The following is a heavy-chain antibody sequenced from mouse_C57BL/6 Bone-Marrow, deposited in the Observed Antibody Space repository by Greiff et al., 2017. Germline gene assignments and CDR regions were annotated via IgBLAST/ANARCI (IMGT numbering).Heavy chain of an antibody. V-gene: IGHV1-81*01. Sequence: VKLMESGAELARPGASVKLSCKASGYTFTSYGISWVKQRTGQGLEWIGEIYPRRGNTYYNEKFKGKATLTADKSSSTAYMELRSLTSEDSAVYFCARSYYVDVWGTGTTVTVSS. J-gene: IGHJ1*03. CDR2: IYPRRGNT. CDR1: GYTFTSYG. CDR3: ARSYYVDV.